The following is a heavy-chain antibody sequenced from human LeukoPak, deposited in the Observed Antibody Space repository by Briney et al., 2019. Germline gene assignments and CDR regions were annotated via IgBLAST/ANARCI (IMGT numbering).Heavy chain of an antibody. D-gene: IGHD2-21*02. CDR2: IYYSGST. CDR3: ARMNTAPNWFDP. V-gene: IGHV4-59*01. CDR1: GGSISISY. J-gene: IGHJ5*02. Sequence: SETLSLTCTVSGGSISISYWSWIRQPPGKGLGWIGYIYYSGSTNYNPSLKSRVTISVDTFKNQFSLKLSSVTAADTAVYYCARMNTAPNWFDPWGQGTLVTVSS.